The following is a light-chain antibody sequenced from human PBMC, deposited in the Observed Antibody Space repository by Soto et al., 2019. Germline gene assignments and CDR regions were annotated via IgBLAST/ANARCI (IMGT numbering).Light chain of an antibody. CDR3: QQSYSTPPWT. CDR2: AAS. CDR1: QSISSY. J-gene: IGKJ1*01. V-gene: IGKV1-39*01. Sequence: DIPMTQSPSSLSASVGDRVTITCRASQSISSYLNWYQQKPGKAPKLLIYAASSLQSGVPSRFSGSGSGTHFTITISSLQPEDFATYYWQQSYSTPPWTFGQGTKVEIK.